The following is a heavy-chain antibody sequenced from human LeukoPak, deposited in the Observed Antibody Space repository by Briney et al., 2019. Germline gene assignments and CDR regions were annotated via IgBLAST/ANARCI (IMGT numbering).Heavy chain of an antibody. J-gene: IGHJ4*02. D-gene: IGHD1-14*01. CDR1: GVTFNNYG. V-gene: IGHV3-30*02. CDR2: IRYDGSNK. Sequence: GGSLRLSCEATGVTFNNYGMHWVRQAPGKGLEWLAFIRYDGSNKYYADSMKGRFTISRDNSKNTLYLHINSLRAEDTAVYYCVKDNPLDYWGQGTLVIVSS. CDR3: VKDNPLDY.